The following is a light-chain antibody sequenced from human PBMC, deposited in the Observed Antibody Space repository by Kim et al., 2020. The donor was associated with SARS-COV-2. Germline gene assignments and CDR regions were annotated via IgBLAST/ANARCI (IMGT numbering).Light chain of an antibody. Sequence: QLVLTQSPSASASLGASVKLTCTLSSEHSSYVIAWHQQQPGKGPRYLMKFNNNGSHYKGDGIPDRFSGSSSGAERYLTISSLQSEDEADYYCQTWGTGVVFGGGTQLTVL. V-gene: IGLV4-69*01. CDR3: QTWGTGVV. J-gene: IGLJ2*01. CDR2: FNNNGSH. CDR1: SEHSSYV.